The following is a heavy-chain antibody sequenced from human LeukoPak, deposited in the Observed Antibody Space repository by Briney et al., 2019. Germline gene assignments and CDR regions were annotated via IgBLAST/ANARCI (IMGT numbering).Heavy chain of an antibody. D-gene: IGHD2-8*01. CDR3: ARGEKFCTNGVCYEKWGPFDH. J-gene: IGHJ4*02. Sequence: PGGSLRLSCAGSGFTFSDYWMTWVRQAPGKGLEWVSYISTSGSTMYYADSVKGRFTISRDNAKNSLFLQMNSLRAEDTAIYYCARGEKFCTNGVCYEKWGPFDHWGQGTLVTVSS. CDR2: ISTSGSTM. V-gene: IGHV3-11*04. CDR1: GFTFSDYW.